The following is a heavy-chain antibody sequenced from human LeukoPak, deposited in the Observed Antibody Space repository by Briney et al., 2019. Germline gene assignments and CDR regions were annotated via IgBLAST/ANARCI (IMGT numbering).Heavy chain of an antibody. CDR2: IRSKAYGGTT. D-gene: IGHD7-27*01. CDR3: TRDGGQDWGKEFADY. Sequence: GGSLRLSCTASGFTFGDYAMSWFRQAPGKGLEWVGFIRSKAYGGTTEYAASVKGRFTISRDDSKGIAYLQMNSLKTEDTAVYYCTRDGGQDWGKEFADYWGQGTLVTVSS. CDR1: GFTFGDYA. J-gene: IGHJ4*02. V-gene: IGHV3-49*03.